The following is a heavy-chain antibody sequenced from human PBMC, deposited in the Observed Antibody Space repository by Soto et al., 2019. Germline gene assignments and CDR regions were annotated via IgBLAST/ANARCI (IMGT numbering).Heavy chain of an antibody. CDR3: ARCIQGDYYYGMDV. J-gene: IGHJ6*02. D-gene: IGHD5-18*01. CDR2: INADYGNT. CDR1: GYTFYSHS. Sequence: QAQLVQSGAEVKKPGASVKVSCKASGYTFYSHSISWVRQAPGQGLEWMGRINADYGNTQYAQKFRGRVTMTTDTSTTTVYMELTNLRSDDTAVSYCARCIQGDYYYGMDVWGQGTTVTVSS. V-gene: IGHV1-18*01.